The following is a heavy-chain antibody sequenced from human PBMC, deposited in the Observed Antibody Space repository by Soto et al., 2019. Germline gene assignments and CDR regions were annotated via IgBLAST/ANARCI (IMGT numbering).Heavy chain of an antibody. Sequence: QLVQSGAEVKRPGSSVKVSCKASGGDFLSYTISWVRQVPGQGPEWMGTIITILDVAKNGQKFQGRVAITADKATSTVYMELRSLRSDYTAVYYCAQMWFGELWHGMDVWGQGTTITVSS. CDR3: AQMWFGELWHGMDV. CDR2: IITILDVA. CDR1: GGDFLSYT. D-gene: IGHD3-10*01. J-gene: IGHJ6*02. V-gene: IGHV1-69*02.